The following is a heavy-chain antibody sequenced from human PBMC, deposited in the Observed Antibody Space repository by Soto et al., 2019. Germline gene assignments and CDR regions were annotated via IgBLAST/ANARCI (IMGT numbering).Heavy chain of an antibody. CDR2: IHYSGST. V-gene: IGHV4-61*01. CDR1: GGSVSSTSYY. Sequence: ETLSLTCTVSGGSVSSTSYYWTWIRQPPGKGLEWIGYIHYSGSTNYNPSLQSRVTISVDTSKNHFSLELTSVTAADTAVYYCAREWEHLYFDYWGQGALVTVSS. J-gene: IGHJ4*02. CDR3: AREWEHLYFDY. D-gene: IGHD1-26*01.